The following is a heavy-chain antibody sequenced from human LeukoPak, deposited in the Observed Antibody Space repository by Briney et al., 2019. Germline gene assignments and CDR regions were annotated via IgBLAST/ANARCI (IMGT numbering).Heavy chain of an antibody. J-gene: IGHJ4*02. CDR2: ISYDGSNK. CDR3: AKRGGYSSLDY. Sequence: PGRSLRLSCTASGFTFGDHAMSWVRQAPGKGLEWVAVISYDGSNKYYADSVKGRFTISRDNSKNTLYLQMNSLRAEDTAVYDCAKRGGYSSLDYWGQGTLVTVSS. V-gene: IGHV3-30*18. D-gene: IGHD5-18*01. CDR1: GFTFGDHA.